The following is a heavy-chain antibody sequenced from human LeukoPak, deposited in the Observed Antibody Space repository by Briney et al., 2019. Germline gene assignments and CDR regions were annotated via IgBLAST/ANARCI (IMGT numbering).Heavy chain of an antibody. CDR3: ARVGYDSSGRFDY. Sequence: GSLRLSCAASGFTFSDYYMTWIRQAPGKGLEWVSYISSSGSIIYYADSVKGRFIISRDNAKNSLYLQMNSLRAEDTAVYFCARVGYDSSGRFDYWGQGTLVTVSS. J-gene: IGHJ4*02. D-gene: IGHD3-22*01. V-gene: IGHV3-11*04. CDR2: ISSSGSII. CDR1: GFTFSDYY.